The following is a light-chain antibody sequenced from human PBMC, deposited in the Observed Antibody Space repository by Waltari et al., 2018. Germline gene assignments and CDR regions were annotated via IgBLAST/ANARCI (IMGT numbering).Light chain of an antibody. J-gene: IGKJ2*01. Sequence: DIVMTQSTDSLAVSLGERATVNCKSSQSILYSSNHKNYLAWYQQKPGQPPKLLIYWASTRESGVPDRFSGSGSGTDFTLTISSLQAEDVAVYYCHQYYTTPYTFGQGTKLEIK. CDR2: WAS. V-gene: IGKV4-1*01. CDR1: QSILYSSNHKNY. CDR3: HQYYTTPYT.